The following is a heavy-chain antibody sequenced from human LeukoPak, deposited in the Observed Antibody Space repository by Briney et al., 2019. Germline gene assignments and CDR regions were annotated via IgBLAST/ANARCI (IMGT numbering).Heavy chain of an antibody. CDR3: AKGRGLITSPPFDY. V-gene: IGHV3-30-3*01. CDR1: GFTFSSYA. D-gene: IGHD3-3*01. J-gene: IGHJ4*02. Sequence: GGSLRLSCAASGFTFSSYAMHWVRQAPGKGLEWVAVISYDGSNKYYADSVKGRFTISRDNSKNTLYLQMNSLRAEDTAVYYCAKGRGLITSPPFDYWGQGTLVTVSS. CDR2: ISYDGSNK.